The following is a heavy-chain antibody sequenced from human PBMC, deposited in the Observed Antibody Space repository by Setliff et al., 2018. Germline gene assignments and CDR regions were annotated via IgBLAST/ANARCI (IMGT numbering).Heavy chain of an antibody. Sequence: SETLSLTCAVSGGSISDNNWWSWVRQPPGKGLEWIGEINHSGSTNYNPSLKSRVTISVDTSKNQFSLKLSSVTAADTAVYYCARSGYYDFWSGFLNDAFDIWGQGTMVTVSS. V-gene: IGHV4-4*02. CDR3: ARSGYYDFWSGFLNDAFDI. CDR2: INHSGST. CDR1: GGSISDNNW. J-gene: IGHJ3*02. D-gene: IGHD3-3*01.